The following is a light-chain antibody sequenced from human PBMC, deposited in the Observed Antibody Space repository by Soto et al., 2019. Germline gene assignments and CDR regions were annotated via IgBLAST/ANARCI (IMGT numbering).Light chain of an antibody. Sequence: DVVMTQSPLSLPVTLGQPASVSCRSSQSLVYSDGNTYLNWFQQRPGQSPRRLIYKVSNRDSGVPERFSGSGSGTDFTLKISRVEAEDVGVYDCMQGTHWPWTFGQGTKVEIK. CDR3: MQGTHWPWT. J-gene: IGKJ1*01. V-gene: IGKV2-30*01. CDR2: KVS. CDR1: QSLVYSDGNTY.